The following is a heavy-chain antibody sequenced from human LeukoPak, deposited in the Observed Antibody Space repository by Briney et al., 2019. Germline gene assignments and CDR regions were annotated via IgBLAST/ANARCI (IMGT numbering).Heavy chain of an antibody. V-gene: IGHV3-33*01. CDR2: TWYDGDSK. CDR3: ARGASQWVNWYFDL. J-gene: IGHJ2*01. CDR1: GFTFSYYG. D-gene: IGHD1-26*01. Sequence: GRSLSLSCAASGFTFSYYGMHWVRQAPGKGLEWVAVTWYDGDSKYCADSVKGRFTISRDNSENTLYLQMNSLRAEDTAVYYCARGASQWVNWYFDLWGRGTLVTVSS.